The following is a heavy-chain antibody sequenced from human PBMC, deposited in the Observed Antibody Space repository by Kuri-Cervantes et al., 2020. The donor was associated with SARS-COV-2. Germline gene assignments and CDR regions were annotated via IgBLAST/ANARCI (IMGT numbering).Heavy chain of an antibody. D-gene: IGHD6-13*01. J-gene: IGHJ6*03. Sequence: GGSLRLSCAVSGFTFTGHAMHWVRQAPGSGLEWVALISYDGNNKFYADSVKGRFTISRDNAKNSLYLQMNSLRAEDTAVYYCARDRPIAAAGTGYMDVWGKGTTVTVSS. CDR2: ISYDGNNK. CDR1: GFTFTGHA. CDR3: ARDRPIAAAGTGYMDV. V-gene: IGHV3-30*03.